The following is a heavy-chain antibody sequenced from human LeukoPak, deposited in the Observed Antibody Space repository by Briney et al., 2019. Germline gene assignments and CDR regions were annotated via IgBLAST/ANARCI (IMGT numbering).Heavy chain of an antibody. CDR1: GGSFSGYY. V-gene: IGHV4-34*01. CDR2: INHSGST. Sequence: SETLSLTCAVYGGSFSGYYWSWIRQPPGKGVEWIGEINHSGSTNYNPSLKSRVTISVDTSKNQFSLKLSSVTAADTAVYYCARGSLGYYDFWSGKAPGAFDIWGQGTMVTVSS. D-gene: IGHD3-3*01. J-gene: IGHJ3*02. CDR3: ARGSLGYYDFWSGKAPGAFDI.